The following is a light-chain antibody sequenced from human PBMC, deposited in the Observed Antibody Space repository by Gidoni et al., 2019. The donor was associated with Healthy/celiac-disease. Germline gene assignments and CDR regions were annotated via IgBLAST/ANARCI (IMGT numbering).Light chain of an antibody. Sequence: DIQMTQSPSSLSASVGDRVTITCRASQSISSYLNSSQQKPGKAPKLLIYAASSLQSGVPSRFSGRGSGTDVTLTISSLQPGEVATYYCQQSYSTPWTFGQGTKVEIK. CDR1: QSISSY. V-gene: IGKV1-39*01. CDR2: AAS. CDR3: QQSYSTPWT. J-gene: IGKJ1*01.